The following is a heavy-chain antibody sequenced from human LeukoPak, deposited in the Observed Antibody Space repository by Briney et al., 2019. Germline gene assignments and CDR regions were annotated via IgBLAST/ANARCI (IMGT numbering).Heavy chain of an antibody. J-gene: IGHJ4*02. V-gene: IGHV3-30*04. CDR3: ARGAQHYFDY. Sequence: PGRSLRLSCAASGFTFSSYAMHWVRQASGKGLVWVAVISYDGSNKYYADSVKGRFTISRDNSKNTLYLQRNSLRAEDTAVYYCARGAQHYFDYWGQGTLVTVSS. D-gene: IGHD2-2*01. CDR1: GFTFSSYA. CDR2: ISYDGSNK.